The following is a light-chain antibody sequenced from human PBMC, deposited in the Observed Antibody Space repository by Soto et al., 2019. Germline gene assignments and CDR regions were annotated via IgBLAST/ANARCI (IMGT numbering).Light chain of an antibody. Sequence: QSALTQPPSASGSPGQSVTISCTGTSGDVGGYNYVSWYQQHPGKAPKLMIFEVSKRPSGVPDRFSGSKSGNTASLTVSGLRAEDEADYYCSSYAGNNKGVFGTGTKVTVL. J-gene: IGLJ1*01. CDR1: SGDVGGYNY. CDR2: EVS. V-gene: IGLV2-8*01. CDR3: SSYAGNNKGV.